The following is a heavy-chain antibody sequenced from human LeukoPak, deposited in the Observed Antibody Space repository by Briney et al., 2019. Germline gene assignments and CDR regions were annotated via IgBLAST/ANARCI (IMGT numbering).Heavy chain of an antibody. J-gene: IGHJ4*02. V-gene: IGHV4-59*01. CDR1: GGSISSFY. Sequence: SETLSLTCTVSGGSISSFYLSWIRQPPGKGLEWIGYIYKSGRTNYNPSLKSRVAISVDTPKNQFSLKVNSVTAADTAVYYCACSSGWPGFDFWGQGTLVTVSS. CDR2: IYKSGRT. CDR3: ACSSGWPGFDF. D-gene: IGHD6-19*01.